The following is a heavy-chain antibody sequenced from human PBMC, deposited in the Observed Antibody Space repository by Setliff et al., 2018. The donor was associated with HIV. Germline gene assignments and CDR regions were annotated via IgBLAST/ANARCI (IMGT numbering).Heavy chain of an antibody. Sequence: PSETLSLTCTVSGGSISSHYWSWIRQPPGKGLEWIGYMFYNGRSNYNPSHKSRATISVDASKNRFSLKLRSVTAADTAVYYCARGNPLRWNAFAFDIWGQGTMVTVSS. CDR3: ARGNPLRWNAFAFDI. CDR2: MFYNGRS. J-gene: IGHJ3*02. CDR1: GGSISSHY. V-gene: IGHV4-59*11. D-gene: IGHD3-16*01.